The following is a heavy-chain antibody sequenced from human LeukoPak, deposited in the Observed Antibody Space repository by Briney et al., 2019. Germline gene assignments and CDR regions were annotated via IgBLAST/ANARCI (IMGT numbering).Heavy chain of an antibody. V-gene: IGHV4-34*01. CDR3: AREVGFCGDFRALGY. J-gene: IGHJ4*02. D-gene: IGHD4-17*01. Sequence: SEILSLTCAVYGGSFSGYYWSWIRQPPGKGLEWIGEINHSGSTNYNPPLKSRVTISVDTSKNQFSLKLSSVTAADTAVYYCAREVGFCGDFRALGYWGQGTLVTVSS. CDR2: INHSGST. CDR1: GGSFSGYY.